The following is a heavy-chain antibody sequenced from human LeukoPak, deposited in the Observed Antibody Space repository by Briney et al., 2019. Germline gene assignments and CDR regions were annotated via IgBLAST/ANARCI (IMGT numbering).Heavy chain of an antibody. CDR1: GFTFSSYA. CDR2: ISGSDGST. J-gene: IGHJ4*02. V-gene: IGHV3-23*01. Sequence: GGSLRLSCAASGFTFSSYAMSWVRQAPGKGLEWVSTISGSDGSTYYADSVKGRFTISRDNAKNSLYLQMNSLRAEDTAVYYCARDSTPDGYWGQGTLVTVSS. CDR3: ARDSTPDGY.